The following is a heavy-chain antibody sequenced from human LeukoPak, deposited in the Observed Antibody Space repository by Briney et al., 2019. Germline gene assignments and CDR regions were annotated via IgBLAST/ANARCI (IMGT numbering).Heavy chain of an antibody. D-gene: IGHD4-17*01. CDR2: ISTYNGNT. J-gene: IGHJ3*02. CDR3: ATTGDAFKI. Sequence: ASVKVSCKASGYTFNNYGVSWVRQAAGQGLEWMGWISTYNGNTNYAQRLQDRVTITTDTSTSAVYMELRSLRSDDTAMYYCATTGDAFKIWGQGTMVAVSS. CDR1: GYTFNNYG. V-gene: IGHV1-18*04.